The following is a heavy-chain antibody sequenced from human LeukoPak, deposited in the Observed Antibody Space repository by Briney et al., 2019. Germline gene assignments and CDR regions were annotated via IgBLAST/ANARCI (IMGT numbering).Heavy chain of an antibody. CDR2: ISGSGGST. Sequence: PGGSPRLSCAASGFTFSSYAMSWVRQAPGKGLEWVSAISGSGGSTYYADSVKGRFTISRDNSRNTLYLQMNSLRAEDTAVYYCAKADYDSSGYYFPNYYYYYYMDVWGKGTTVTVSS. J-gene: IGHJ6*03. CDR3: AKADYDSSGYYFPNYYYYYYMDV. CDR1: GFTFSSYA. V-gene: IGHV3-23*01. D-gene: IGHD3-22*01.